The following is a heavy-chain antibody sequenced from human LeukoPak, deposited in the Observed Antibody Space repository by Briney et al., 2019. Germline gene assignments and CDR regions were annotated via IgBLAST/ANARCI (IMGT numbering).Heavy chain of an antibody. CDR2: IYSAGST. V-gene: IGHV3-66*02. CDR1: GFTVSTNY. CDR3: AREGGSGSYGYDY. Sequence: GGSLRLPCAASGFTVSTNYISWVRQAPGKGLEWVSVIYSAGSTYYADSVKGRFTISRDNSKNTVYLQMNSLRPDDTAAYYCAREGGSGSYGYDYWGQGTLVTVSS. J-gene: IGHJ4*02. D-gene: IGHD3-10*01.